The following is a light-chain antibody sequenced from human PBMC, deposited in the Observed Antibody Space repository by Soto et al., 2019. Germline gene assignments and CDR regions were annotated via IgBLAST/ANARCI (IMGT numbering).Light chain of an antibody. CDR1: QSFPSSY. CDR3: PHYVFSPRG. J-gene: IGKJ1*01. CDR2: ASS. V-gene: IGKV3-20*01. Sequence: EIVLTQSPGTLSLSPGERATLFCRASQSFPSSYLAWYQQRPGQPPWPLIYASSSRAACIPEGFSGSVFGTDFILNIRRLETEDFAVYYCPHYVFSPRGFGNGTRVEVK.